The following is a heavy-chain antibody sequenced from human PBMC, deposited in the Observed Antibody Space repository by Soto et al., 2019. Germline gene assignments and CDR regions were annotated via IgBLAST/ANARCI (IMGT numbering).Heavy chain of an antibody. CDR3: AKEVVVVVAATQLSHAFDI. CDR1: GFTFDDYA. V-gene: IGHV3-9*01. CDR2: ISWNSGSI. J-gene: IGHJ3*02. D-gene: IGHD2-15*01. Sequence: GGSLRLSCAASGFTFDDYAMHWVRQAPGKGLEWVSGISWNSGSIGYADSVKGRFTISRDNAKNSLYLQMNSLRAEDTALYYCAKEVVVVVAATQLSHAFDIWGQGTMVTVSS.